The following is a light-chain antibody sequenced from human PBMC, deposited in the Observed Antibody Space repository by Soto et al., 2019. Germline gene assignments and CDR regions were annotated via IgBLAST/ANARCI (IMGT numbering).Light chain of an antibody. CDR1: SSDI. J-gene: IGLJ2*01. CDR2: EGS. V-gene: IGLV2-23*01. Sequence: QSALTQPASVSGSPGQSITISCTGTSSDIVSWYQQHPGQSPKLIIYEGSKRPSGVSNRFSGSKSGNTTSLTIAGRQAEDEADYYCCSYAGSSTLVFGGGTKVTVL. CDR3: CSYAGSSTLV.